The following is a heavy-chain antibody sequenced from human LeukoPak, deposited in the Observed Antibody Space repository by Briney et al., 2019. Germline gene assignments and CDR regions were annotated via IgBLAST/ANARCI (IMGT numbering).Heavy chain of an antibody. J-gene: IGHJ4*02. Sequence: PSETLSLTCAVSSYSISSGYYWDWIRQPPGKGLEWIGTIFYSGRAYYNPSLKSRVTMSVDTSKNHFSLKLTSVPAADTAVSFFGRKRGGRTGYAAGDFDFWGQGTLVTVSS. CDR3: GRKRGGRTGYAAGDFDF. CDR1: SYSISSGYY. D-gene: IGHD5-12*01. V-gene: IGHV4-38-2*01. CDR2: IFYSGRA.